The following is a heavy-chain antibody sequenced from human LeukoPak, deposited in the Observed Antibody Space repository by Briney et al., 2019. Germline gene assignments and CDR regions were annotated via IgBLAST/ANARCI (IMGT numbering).Heavy chain of an antibody. D-gene: IGHD6-19*01. J-gene: IGHJ4*02. CDR2: IKQDGSDR. Sequence: GGSLRLSCAASGFTFRNYWMSWARQAPGTGLEWVANIKQDGSDRNYVTSVRGGFTISRDNAESSLFLQMNSLRAEDTAVYYCVRNLAVAGTCFDSWGQGTLVTVSS. CDR3: VRNLAVAGTCFDS. V-gene: IGHV3-7*03. CDR1: GFTFRNYW.